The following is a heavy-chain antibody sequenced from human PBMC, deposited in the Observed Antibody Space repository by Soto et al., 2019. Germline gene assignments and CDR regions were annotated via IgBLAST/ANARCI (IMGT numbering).Heavy chain of an antibody. J-gene: IGHJ4*02. CDR1: GFTFSNHW. Sequence: EVQLVESGGGLVQPGGSLRLSCAASGFTFSNHWMHWVRQAPGKGLVWVSRINGEGGYRDYAESVKGRFTIARDNAKNTLYLQMNSLRAEDTAVYYCARDANWSLDHWGQGTLVNVSS. V-gene: IGHV3-74*01. CDR2: INGEGGYR. D-gene: IGHD1-1*01. CDR3: ARDANWSLDH.